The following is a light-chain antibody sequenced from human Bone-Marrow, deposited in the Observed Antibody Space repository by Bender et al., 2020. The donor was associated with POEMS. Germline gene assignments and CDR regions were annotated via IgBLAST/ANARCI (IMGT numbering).Light chain of an antibody. CDR3: CSYADSSTLV. CDR1: NSDVGGYNY. J-gene: IGLJ1*01. CDR2: EVN. Sequence: QSALTQPASVSGSPGQSITISCTGTNSDVGGYNYVSWYQQHPGKAPKLMIYEVNKRPSGVSNRFSGSKSGNTASLTISGLQAEDEADYYCCSYADSSTLVLGTGTKVTVL. V-gene: IGLV2-23*02.